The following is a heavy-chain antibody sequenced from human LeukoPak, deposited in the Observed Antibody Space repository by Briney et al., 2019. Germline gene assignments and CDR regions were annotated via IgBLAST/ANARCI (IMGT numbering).Heavy chain of an antibody. Sequence: ASVKVSCKASGYTFTAYYLHWVRQAPGQGLEWMGRINPNSGDTEYTQKFQDGVTMTRDTSTSTAYMELSGLRSGDTAVYYCARDKYYYGSGTFYSSAVFDYWGQGTLVAVSS. CDR1: GYTFTAYY. CDR2: INPNSGDT. J-gene: IGHJ4*02. D-gene: IGHD3-10*01. V-gene: IGHV1-2*06. CDR3: ARDKYYYGSGTFYSSAVFDY.